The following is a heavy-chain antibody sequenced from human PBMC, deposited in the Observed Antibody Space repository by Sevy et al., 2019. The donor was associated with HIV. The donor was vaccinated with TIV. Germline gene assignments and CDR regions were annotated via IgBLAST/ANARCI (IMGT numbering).Heavy chain of an antibody. CDR3: ARDLPPSATIVPHFDC. V-gene: IGHV3-48*03. D-gene: IGHD1-26*01. CDR1: GFTFGSYE. Sequence: GSLRLSCAASGFTFGSYEMNWVRQAPGKGLGWVSCIGQRGTSTYYSDSVKGRFTLSRDNAKNSLYLQMNSLRAEDTAVYYCARDLPPSATIVPHFDCWGQRTLVTVSS. CDR2: IGQRGTST. J-gene: IGHJ4*02.